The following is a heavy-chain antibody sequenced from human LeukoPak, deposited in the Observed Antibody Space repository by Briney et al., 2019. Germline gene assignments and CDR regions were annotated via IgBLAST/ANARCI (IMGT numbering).Heavy chain of an antibody. V-gene: IGHV3-23*01. CDR2: ISTSGGST. CDR1: GFTFSSYA. D-gene: IGHD3-22*01. Sequence: GGSLRFSCAASGFTFSSYAMSWVRQAPGKGLEWVSGISTSGGSTSSADSVKGRFTTSRDNPRNTLYMQMNSPRAEDTAVYYCAIMHPYYDGSGYWVQWGQGTLVTVSS. J-gene: IGHJ4*02. CDR3: AIMHPYYDGSGYWVQ.